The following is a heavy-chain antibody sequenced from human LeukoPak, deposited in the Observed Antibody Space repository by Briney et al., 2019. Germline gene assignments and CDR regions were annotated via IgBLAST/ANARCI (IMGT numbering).Heavy chain of an antibody. CDR3: ARGRPFSLFLDP. CDR2: INHSGST. V-gene: IGHV4-34*01. CDR1: GGSIRTYY. D-gene: IGHD3-16*02. Sequence: SETLSLTCTVSGGSIRTYYWSWIRQPPGKGLEWIGEINHSGSTNYNPSLKSRVTISVDTSKNQFSLKLSSVTAADTAVYYCARGRPFSLFLDPWGQGTLATVSS. J-gene: IGHJ5*02.